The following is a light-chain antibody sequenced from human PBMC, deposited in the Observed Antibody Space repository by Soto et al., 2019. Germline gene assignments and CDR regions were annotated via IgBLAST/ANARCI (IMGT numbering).Light chain of an antibody. J-gene: IGKJ1*01. CDR2: DAS. CDR1: QSVSSY. V-gene: IGKV3-11*01. Sequence: EIVLTQSPATLSLSPGERATLSCRASQSVSSYLAWYQQKPGQAPRLLIYDASNRATGIPARFSGSGSGTDFTLSISSLEPEDFAVYYCQPRCNWPTWTFGQGTKVEIK. CDR3: QPRCNWPTWT.